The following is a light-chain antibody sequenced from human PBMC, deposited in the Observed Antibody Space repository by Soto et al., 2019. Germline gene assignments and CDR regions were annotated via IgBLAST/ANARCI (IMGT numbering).Light chain of an antibody. J-gene: IGKJ1*01. CDR1: QSVSSN. CDR3: QQHSHWPPWT. V-gene: IGKV3-15*01. CDR2: AAS. Sequence: EIVMTQSPATLSVSPGESATLSCRASQSVSSNLAWYQQKPGQAPGLLIYAASTRATGIPARFSGSGSGTEFTLTISSLQSEDFAVYYCQQHSHWPPWTFGQGTRVEIQ.